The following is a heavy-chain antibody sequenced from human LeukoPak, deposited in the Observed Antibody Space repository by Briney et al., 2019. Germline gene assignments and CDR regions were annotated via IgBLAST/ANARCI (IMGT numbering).Heavy chain of an antibody. D-gene: IGHD3-22*01. J-gene: IGHJ5*02. CDR1: GYTFTSYY. Sequence: ASVKVSCKASGYTFTSYYMHWVRQAPGQGLEWMGLINPSGGSTSYAQKFQGRVTMTRDMSTSTVYMELSSLRSEDTAVYYCARDPIQLDYYDSSGLQEGNWFDPWGQGTLVTVSS. CDR3: ARDPIQLDYYDSSGLQEGNWFDP. V-gene: IGHV1-46*01. CDR2: INPSGGST.